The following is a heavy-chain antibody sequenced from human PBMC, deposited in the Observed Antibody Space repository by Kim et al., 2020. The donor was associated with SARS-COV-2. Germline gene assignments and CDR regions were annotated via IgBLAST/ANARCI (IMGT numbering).Heavy chain of an antibody. D-gene: IGHD3-10*01. Sequence: GRFTISRDNSKNTLYLQMNSLRAEDTAVYYCATDRTMVRGVKYYYYGMDVWGQGTTVTVSS. J-gene: IGHJ6*02. CDR3: ATDRTMVRGVKYYYYGMDV. V-gene: IGHV3-30*03.